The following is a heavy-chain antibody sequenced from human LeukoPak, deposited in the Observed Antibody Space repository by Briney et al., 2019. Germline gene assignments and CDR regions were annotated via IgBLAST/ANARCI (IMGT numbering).Heavy chain of an antibody. Sequence: SETLSLTCSVSGGSITTSIHYWAWIRQPPGKGLEWIASIYYNGITYYNASLESRVTMSVDTSTNQFSLRLRSVSAADTSVYYCARDRRGTIYYFDYWGQGTLVTVSS. D-gene: IGHD3-10*01. CDR2: IYYNGIT. V-gene: IGHV4-39*02. CDR3: ARDRRGTIYYFDY. J-gene: IGHJ4*02. CDR1: GGSITTSIHY.